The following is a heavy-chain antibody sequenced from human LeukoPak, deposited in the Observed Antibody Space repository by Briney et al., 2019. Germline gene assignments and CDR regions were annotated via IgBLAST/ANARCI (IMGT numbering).Heavy chain of an antibody. CDR1: GGSFSGYY. Sequence: PSETLCLTCAVYGGSFSGYYWSWIRQPPGKGLEWIGEINHSGSTNYNPSLKSRVTISVDTSKNQFSLKLSSVTAADTAVYYCARGRLYCTNGVCYDKRAFDIWGQGTMVTVSS. J-gene: IGHJ3*02. CDR2: INHSGST. CDR3: ARGRLYCTNGVCYDKRAFDI. V-gene: IGHV4-34*01. D-gene: IGHD2-8*01.